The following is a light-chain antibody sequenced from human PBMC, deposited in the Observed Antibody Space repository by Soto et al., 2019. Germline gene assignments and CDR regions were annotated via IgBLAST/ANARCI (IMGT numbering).Light chain of an antibody. CDR1: SSDVGAYNF. CDR2: AVT. V-gene: IGLV2-8*01. Sequence: QSALTQPPSASGSPGQSVTISCTGTSSDVGAYNFVSWYQQLPGKAPKLMIFAVTKRPSGVPDRFSGSNSGNTASLTVSGLPAEDEADYYCSSDGSSNAFYVFGTGTKLTVL. CDR3: SSDGSSNAFYV. J-gene: IGLJ1*01.